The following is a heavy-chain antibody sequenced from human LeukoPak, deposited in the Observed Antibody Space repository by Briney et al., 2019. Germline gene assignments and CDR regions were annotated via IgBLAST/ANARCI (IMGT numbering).Heavy chain of an antibody. CDR1: GFSFSTYA. CDR2: ISYDGSTK. Sequence: GGSLRLSCAASGFSFSTYAIHWVRQAPGKGLEWVAVISYDGSTKYYADSVKGRFTSSRDNSKNTLYLQMNSLRAEDTAVYYCARGKGCSSTSCYKDYWGQGTLVTVSS. J-gene: IGHJ4*02. D-gene: IGHD2-2*02. V-gene: IGHV3-30-3*01. CDR3: ARGKGCSSTSCYKDY.